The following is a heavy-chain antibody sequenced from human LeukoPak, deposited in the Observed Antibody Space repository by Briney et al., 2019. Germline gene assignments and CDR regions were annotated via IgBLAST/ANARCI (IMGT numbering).Heavy chain of an antibody. CDR1: GLTFDDFW. D-gene: IGHD2-8*02. Sequence: PGWSLRLSCTTSGLTFDDFWMAWVRQAPGKGLEWVANIKPDESEKYYADSVRGRFTISRDNAKNSLYLQMNNLRAEDMAVYYCARLPLQSGDFDYWGQGTLVTVSS. CDR3: ARLPLQSGDFDY. CDR2: IKPDESEK. J-gene: IGHJ4*02. V-gene: IGHV3-7*01.